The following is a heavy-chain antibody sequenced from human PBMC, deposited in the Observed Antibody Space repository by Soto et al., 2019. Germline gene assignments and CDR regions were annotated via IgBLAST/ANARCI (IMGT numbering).Heavy chain of an antibody. Sequence: QVQLQESGPGLVKPSETLSLTCTVSGGSISSYYWSWIRQPPGKGLEWIGYIYYSGSTNYNPPLTSRVASSVDTSKNRCSLKLSSVPAGDTAGYDCGGSYCYGSPLHTCAQETLVTVSS. D-gene: IGHD5-18*01. V-gene: IGHV4-59*01. CDR2: IYYSGST. J-gene: IGHJ5*02. CDR3: GGSYCYGSPLHT. CDR1: GGSISSYY.